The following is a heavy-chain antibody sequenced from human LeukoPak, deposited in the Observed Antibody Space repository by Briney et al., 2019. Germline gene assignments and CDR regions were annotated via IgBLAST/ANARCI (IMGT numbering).Heavy chain of an antibody. CDR3: AKDGVWIGEKKANMDV. J-gene: IGHJ6*03. D-gene: IGHD3-10*01. CDR1: GFTFSTYG. CDR2: ISGSGGST. Sequence: PGGSLRLSCEASGFTFSTYGVTWVRHAAPGKGLQWVSAISGSGGSTYYADSVKGRFTISRDNSKNMLYLQMNSLRAEDTAVYYCAKDGVWIGEKKANMDVWGKGTTVTISS. V-gene: IGHV3-23*01.